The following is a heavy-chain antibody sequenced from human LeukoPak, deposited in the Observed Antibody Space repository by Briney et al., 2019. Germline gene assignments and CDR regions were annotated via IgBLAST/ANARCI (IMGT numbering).Heavy chain of an antibody. J-gene: IGHJ4*02. CDR2: INAGNGNT. Sequence: ASVKVSCKASGYTFTSYAMHWVRQAPGQRLEWMGWINAGNGNTKYSQKFQGRVTMTTDTSTSTAYMELRSLRSDDTAVYYCAISSGFIDYWGQGTLVTVSS. V-gene: IGHV1-3*01. CDR1: GYTFTSYA. CDR3: AISSGFIDY. D-gene: IGHD6-19*01.